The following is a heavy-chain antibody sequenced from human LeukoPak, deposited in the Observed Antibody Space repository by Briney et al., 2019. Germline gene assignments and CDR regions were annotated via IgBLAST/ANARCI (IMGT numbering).Heavy chain of an antibody. V-gene: IGHV3-15*07. D-gene: IGHD3-16*01. CDR3: TTEYFGGFEY. CDR2: VKNRGDGRTT. CDR1: TFTKAW. Sequence: GGSLRLSCVVSTFTKAWMNWVRQAPGQGLEWVGRVKNRGDGRTTDYAAPVKGRFIISRDDSKKTVYLQMDRLKTEDTAVYFCTTEYFGGFEYWGQGTLVTVSS. J-gene: IGHJ4*02.